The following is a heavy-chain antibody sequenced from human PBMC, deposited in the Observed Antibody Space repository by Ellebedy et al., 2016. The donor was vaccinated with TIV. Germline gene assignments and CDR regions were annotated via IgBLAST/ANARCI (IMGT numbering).Heavy chain of an antibody. Sequence: GESLKISCVGSGFTFSSYWMTWVRQAPGKGLEWVVNISQDGSEKYYLDSVKGRFTVSRDNSKNSLTLQMNSLRAEDTAVYYCTTPYYYGSGSYSLWGQGTLVNVSS. V-gene: IGHV3-7*03. CDR3: TTPYYYGSGSYSL. J-gene: IGHJ4*02. CDR2: ISQDGSEK. D-gene: IGHD3-10*01. CDR1: GFTFSSYW.